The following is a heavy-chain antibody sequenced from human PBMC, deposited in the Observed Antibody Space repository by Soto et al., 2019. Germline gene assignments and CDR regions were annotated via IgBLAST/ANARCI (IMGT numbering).Heavy chain of an antibody. V-gene: IGHV1-3*01. Sequence: ASVNGYCTASGYTFTSYAMHWVRQAPGQRLEWMGWINAGNGNTKYSQKFQGRVTITRDTSASTAYMELSSLRSEDTAVYYCARMYDSSGYDTWGQGTLVTVSS. CDR2: INAGNGNT. CDR1: GYTFTSYA. D-gene: IGHD3-22*01. J-gene: IGHJ5*02. CDR3: ARMYDSSGYDT.